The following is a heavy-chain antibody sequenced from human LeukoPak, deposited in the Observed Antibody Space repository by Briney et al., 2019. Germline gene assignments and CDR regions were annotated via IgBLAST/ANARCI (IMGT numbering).Heavy chain of an antibody. CDR3: ARDLGQCGYDLYDY. CDR1: GITFSNYW. Sequence: GGSLRLSCAASGITFSNYWMSWVRQAPGKGLEWVANMKHDGNEKYYVDSVKGRFTISRDNAQNSLYLQMNNLRAEDAAVYCCARDLGQCGYDLYDYWGQGTLVTVSS. J-gene: IGHJ4*02. CDR2: MKHDGNEK. D-gene: IGHD5-12*01. V-gene: IGHV3-7*01.